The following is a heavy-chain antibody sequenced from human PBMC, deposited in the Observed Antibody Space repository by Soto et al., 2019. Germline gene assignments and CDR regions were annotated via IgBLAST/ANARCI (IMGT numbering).Heavy chain of an antibody. D-gene: IGHD6-19*01. CDR3: ARRGSGGIAVAGTSFDY. Sequence: SETLSLTCTVSGGSISSSSYYWGWIRQPPGKGLEWIGTIYYSGSTYYNPSLKSRVTISVDTSKNQFSLKLSSVTAADTAVFYCARRGSGGIAVAGTSFDYWGQGTLVTVSS. V-gene: IGHV4-39*01. CDR2: IYYSGST. CDR1: GGSISSSSYY. J-gene: IGHJ4*02.